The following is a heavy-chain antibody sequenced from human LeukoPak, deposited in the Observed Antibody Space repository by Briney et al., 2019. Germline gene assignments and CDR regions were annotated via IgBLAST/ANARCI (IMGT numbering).Heavy chain of an antibody. CDR2: ISSSGSTI. D-gene: IGHD6-19*01. V-gene: IGHV3-48*03. CDR1: GFTFSSYE. CDR3: ARDLASGWYSYFDY. J-gene: IGHJ4*02. Sequence: GGSLRLSCAASGFTFSSYEMNWVRQAPGKGLEWVSYISSSGSTIYYADSVKSRFTISRDNAKNSLYLQMNSLRAEDTAVYYCARDLASGWYSYFDYWGQGTLVTVSS.